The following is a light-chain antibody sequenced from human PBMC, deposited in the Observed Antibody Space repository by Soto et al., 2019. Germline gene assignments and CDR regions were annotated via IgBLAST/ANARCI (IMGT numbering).Light chain of an antibody. CDR2: KAS. CDR1: QTISSW. CDR3: QHYNSYSEA. V-gene: IGKV1-5*03. J-gene: IGKJ1*01. Sequence: DIQMTQSPSTLSGSVGDRVTITCRASQTISSWLAWYQQKPGKAPKLLIYKASTLKSGVPSRFSGSGSGTEFTLTISSLQPDDFATYYCQHYNSYSEACGQGNKVALK.